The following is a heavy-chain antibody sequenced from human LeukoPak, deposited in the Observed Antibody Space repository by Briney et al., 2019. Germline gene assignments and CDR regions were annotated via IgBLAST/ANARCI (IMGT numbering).Heavy chain of an antibody. Sequence: GGSLRLSCEASGFTFTSYYMNWVRQAPGRGLEWVSSICSSSTHIYYADSVKGRFTISRDNAKNSLYLQMNRLRAEDTSVYYCARGVSYRVVVTATDFDYWGQGTLVTVSS. CDR2: ICSSSTHI. J-gene: IGHJ4*02. CDR1: GFTFTSYY. CDR3: ARGVSYRVVVTATDFDY. D-gene: IGHD2-21*02. V-gene: IGHV3-21*01.